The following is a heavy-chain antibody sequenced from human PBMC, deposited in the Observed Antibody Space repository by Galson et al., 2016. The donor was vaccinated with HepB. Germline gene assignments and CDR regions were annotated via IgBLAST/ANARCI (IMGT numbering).Heavy chain of an antibody. D-gene: IGHD2-21*02. CDR1: GGSISSGYY. CDR2: IYYSGTA. J-gene: IGHJ4*02. Sequence: EPLSLTCTVSGGSISSGYYWGWIRQPPGKGLEWIGHIYYSGTATYNPSLKSRVSISVDTSNDQFSLKLNSVTAADTAVYYCARTSDSDFWGQGTLVTISS. V-gene: IGHV4-39*07. CDR3: ARTSDSDF.